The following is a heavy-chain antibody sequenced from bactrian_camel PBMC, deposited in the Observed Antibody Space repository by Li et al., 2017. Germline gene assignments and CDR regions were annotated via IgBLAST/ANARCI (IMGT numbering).Heavy chain of an antibody. CDR3: ATALGPSRWYSISQTFGY. J-gene: IGHJ6*01. Sequence: VQLVESGGGLVQPGGSLRISCATSGFTFSSHYMSWVRQAPGKGLEWVSNIYSDGSDTYYADSVKGRFSISRDNAKNTMYLQMNSLKSEDTALYYCATALGPSRWYSISQTFGYWGQGTQVTVS. V-gene: IGHV3-2*01. D-gene: IGHD6*01. CDR1: GFTFSSHY. CDR2: IYSDGSDT.